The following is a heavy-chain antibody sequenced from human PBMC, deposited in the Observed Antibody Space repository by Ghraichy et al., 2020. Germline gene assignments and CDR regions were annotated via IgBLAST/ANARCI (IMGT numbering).Heavy chain of an antibody. Sequence: GESLNISCAASGFTFSGYTMTWVRQAPGKGLEWVSAITGSGGNTYYADSVKGRFSISRDNSKNTLYLQMNSLRGEDTAIYYCAKGRGYSYGYFDYWGQGTLVTVSS. V-gene: IGHV3-23*01. CDR3: AKGRGYSYGYFDY. CDR1: GFTFSGYT. CDR2: ITGSGGNT. D-gene: IGHD5-18*01. J-gene: IGHJ4*02.